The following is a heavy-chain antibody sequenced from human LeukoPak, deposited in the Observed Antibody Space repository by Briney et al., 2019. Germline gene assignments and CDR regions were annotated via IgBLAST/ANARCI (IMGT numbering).Heavy chain of an antibody. CDR3: ARDYGDYDDAFDI. D-gene: IGHD4-17*01. CDR1: GFTFSSYS. V-gene: IGHV3-7*01. CDR2: IKQDGSEK. J-gene: IGHJ3*02. Sequence: GGSLRLSCAASGFTFSSYSMNWVRQAPGKGLEWVANIKQDGSEKYYVDSVKGRFTISRDNAKNSLYLQMNSLRAEDTAVYYCARDYGDYDDAFDIWGQGTMVTVSS.